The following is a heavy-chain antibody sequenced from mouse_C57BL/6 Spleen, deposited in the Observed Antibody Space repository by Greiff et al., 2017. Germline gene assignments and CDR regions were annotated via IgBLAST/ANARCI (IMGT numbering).Heavy chain of an antibody. D-gene: IGHD1-1*01. V-gene: IGHV14-1*01. CDR1: GFNIKDYY. Sequence: EVHLVESGAELVRPGASVKLSCTASGFNIKDYYMHWVKQRPEQGLEWIGMIDPEDGDTEYAPKFQGKATLTADTSSNTAYLQLSSLTSEDTAVSYCTFSTYGSSYVGYWGQGTTLTVSA. CDR2: IDPEDGDT. J-gene: IGHJ2*01. CDR3: TFSTYGSSYVGY.